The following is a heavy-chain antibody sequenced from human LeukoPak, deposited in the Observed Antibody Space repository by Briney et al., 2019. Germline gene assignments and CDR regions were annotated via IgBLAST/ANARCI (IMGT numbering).Heavy chain of an antibody. D-gene: IGHD2-15*01. V-gene: IGHV3-23*01. CDR2: ISGSGGST. CDR3: EKEPRDYTGGTCYSVGGYYFHY. CDR1: GFTFSIYA. J-gene: IGHJ4*02. Sequence: PGGSLRLSCASSGFTFSIYAMSWVRQAPGKGLEWVSAISGSGGSTYYADSVKGRFTISRDNSKNTLYLQMNSLRAEDTAVYYCEKEPRDYTGGTCYSVGGYYFHYCGQGTLVTVS.